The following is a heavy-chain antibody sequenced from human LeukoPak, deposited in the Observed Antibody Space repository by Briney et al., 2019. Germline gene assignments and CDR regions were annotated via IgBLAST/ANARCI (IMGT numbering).Heavy chain of an antibody. V-gene: IGHV3-7*04. CDR2: IKEDGSEK. J-gene: IGHJ4*02. CDR1: GITFRRSW. D-gene: IGHD2-15*01. Sequence: PGGSLRLSCAASGITFRRSWMSWVRQAPGKGLEWVAFIKEDGSEKYYADSVKGRFTISRDNAENSLYLQMNSLRADDTAVYYCARDRGGRTWLDDWGQGTLVTVSS. CDR3: ARDRGGRTWLDD.